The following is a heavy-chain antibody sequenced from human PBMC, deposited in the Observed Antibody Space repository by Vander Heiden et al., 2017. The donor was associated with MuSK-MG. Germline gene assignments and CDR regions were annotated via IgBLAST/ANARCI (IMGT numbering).Heavy chain of an antibody. Sequence: VAVRWLRQPPGKALEWLALIYGNDDKRYSPSLKSRLTITKDTSKNQVVLSLTNMDPVDTATYYCAHRQNSNYDYWGQGTLVTVSS. V-gene: IGHV2-5*01. CDR3: AHRQNSNYDY. D-gene: IGHD4-4*01. CDR1: VA. J-gene: IGHJ4*02. CDR2: IYGNDDK.